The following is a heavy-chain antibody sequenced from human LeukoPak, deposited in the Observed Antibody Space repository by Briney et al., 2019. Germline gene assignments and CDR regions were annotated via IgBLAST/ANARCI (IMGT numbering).Heavy chain of an antibody. CDR3: ARGEPNWGFDY. CDR1: GGSMSICY. Sequence: SSETLSLTCTVSGGSMSICYWNWIRQPPGMGLEWIGYISNSGSTYYNPSLKSRVTISVDTAKTQLSLRLSSLTAADTAVYYCARGEPNWGFDYWGQGTLVTVSS. V-gene: IGHV4-59*01. J-gene: IGHJ4*02. CDR2: ISNSGST. D-gene: IGHD7-27*01.